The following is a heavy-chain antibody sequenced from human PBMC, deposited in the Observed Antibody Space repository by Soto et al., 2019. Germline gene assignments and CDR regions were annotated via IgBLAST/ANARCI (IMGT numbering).Heavy chain of an antibody. V-gene: IGHV4-31*03. J-gene: IGHJ4*02. D-gene: IGHD1-26*01. CDR1: GGSISSGTYY. CDR2: IYYSGST. Sequence: QVRLQESGPGLVKPSQTLSLSCTVSGGSISSGTYYWSWIRQHPGKGLEWIGHIYYSGSTYYNPSLKGRVTISVDPSKHQFSLKLSSVTAADTAVYYCARSGSGSYAGNLDHWGPGTLVTVPS. CDR3: ARSGSGSYAGNLDH.